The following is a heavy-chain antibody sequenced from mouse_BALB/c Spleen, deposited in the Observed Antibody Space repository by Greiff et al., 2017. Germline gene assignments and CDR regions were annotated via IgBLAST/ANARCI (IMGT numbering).Heavy chain of an antibody. D-gene: IGHD2-4*01. V-gene: IGHV2-9*02. CDR1: GFSLTSYG. CDR2: IWAGGST. J-gene: IGHJ3*01. Sequence: QVHVKQSGPGLVAPSQSLSITCTVSGFSLTSYGVHWVRQPPGKGLEWLGVIWAGGSTNYNSALMSRLSISKDNSKSQVFLKMNSLQTDDTAMYYCARDMDYQGFAYWGQGTLVTVSA. CDR3: ARDMDYQGFAY.